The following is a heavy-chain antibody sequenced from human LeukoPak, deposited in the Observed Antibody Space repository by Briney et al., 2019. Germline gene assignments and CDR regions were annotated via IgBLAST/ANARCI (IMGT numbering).Heavy chain of an antibody. J-gene: IGHJ3*02. CDR2: INPNSGGT. D-gene: IGHD1-26*01. CDR3: ARDLGGSYFFGDAFDI. V-gene: IGHV1-2*02. CDR1: GYTFTGYY. Sequence: ASVKVSCKASGYTFTGYYMHWVRQAPGQGLEWMGWINPNSGGTSYAQKFQGRVTMTRDTSISTAYMELRSLRSDDTAVYYCARDLGGSYFFGDAFDIWGQGTMVTVSS.